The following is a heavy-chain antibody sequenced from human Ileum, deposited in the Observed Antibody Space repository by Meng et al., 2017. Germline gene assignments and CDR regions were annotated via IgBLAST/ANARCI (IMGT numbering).Heavy chain of an antibody. CDR1: GGSFSGYY. J-gene: IGHJ4*02. D-gene: IGHD3-22*01. Sequence: QVQLQQWGAGLLKPSGTLSLTCAVYGGSFSGYYWSWIRQPPGKGLEWIGEINHSGSTNYNPSLKSRVTISVDTSKNQFSLKLSSVTAADTAVYYCARGKETVTMIVSHWDYFDCWGQGTLVTVSS. CDR2: INHSGST. V-gene: IGHV4-34*01. CDR3: ARGKETVTMIVSHWDYFDC.